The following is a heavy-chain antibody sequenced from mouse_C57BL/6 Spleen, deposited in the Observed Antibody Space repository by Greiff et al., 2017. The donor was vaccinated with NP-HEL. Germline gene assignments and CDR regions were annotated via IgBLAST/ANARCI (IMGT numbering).Heavy chain of an antibody. CDR1: GFTFSDYG. V-gene: IGHV5-17*01. J-gene: IGHJ4*01. CDR3: ARPNYDYDRAMDY. CDR2: ISSGSSTI. D-gene: IGHD2-4*01. Sequence: EVMLVESGGGLVKPGGSLKLSCAASGFTFSDYGMHWVRQAPEQGLEWVAYISSGSSTIYYADTVKGRFTISRDNAKNTLFLHMTSLRSEDTAMYYGARPNYDYDRAMDYWGQGTSVTVSS.